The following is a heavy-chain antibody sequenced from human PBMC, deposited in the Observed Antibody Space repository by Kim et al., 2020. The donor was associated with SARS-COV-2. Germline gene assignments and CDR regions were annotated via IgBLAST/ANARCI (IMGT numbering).Heavy chain of an antibody. CDR3: TTQSGVGATRFCHGY. CDR2: IKSKTDGGTT. D-gene: IGHD1-26*01. J-gene: IGHJ4*02. Sequence: GGSLRLSCAASGFTFSNAWMSWVRQAPGKGLEWVGRIKSKTDGGTTDYAAPVEGRFTISRDDSKNTLYLQMNSLKTEDTAVYYCTTQSGVGATRFCHGYWGQGTLVTVSS. CDR1: GFTFSNAW. V-gene: IGHV3-15*01.